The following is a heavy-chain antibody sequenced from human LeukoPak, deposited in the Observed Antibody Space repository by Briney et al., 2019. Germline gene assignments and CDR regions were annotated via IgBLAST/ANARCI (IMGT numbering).Heavy chain of an antibody. CDR2: ISYDGSNK. J-gene: IGHJ3*02. CDR1: GFTFSSYA. D-gene: IGHD3-10*01. Sequence: GGSLRLSCAASGFTFSSYAMHWVRQAPGKGLEWVAVISYDGSNKYCADSVKGRFTISRDNSKNTLYLQMNSLRAEDTAVYYCARTGSYLGAFDIWGQGTMVTVSS. CDR3: ARTGSYLGAFDI. V-gene: IGHV3-30*04.